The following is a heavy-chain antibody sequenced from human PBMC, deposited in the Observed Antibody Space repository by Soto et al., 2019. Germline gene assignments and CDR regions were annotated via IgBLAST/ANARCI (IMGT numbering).Heavy chain of an antibody. D-gene: IGHD5-12*01. CDR3: ARSGYSGYDSDYSYYTDV. Sequence: PSETLSLTCTVSGGSISSYYWSWIRQPPGKGLEWIGYIYYSGSTNYNPSLKSRVTISVDTSKNQFSLKLSSVTAADTAVYYCARSGYSGYDSDYSYYTDVWGKGTTVTVSS. V-gene: IGHV4-59*01. CDR2: IYYSGST. J-gene: IGHJ6*03. CDR1: GGSISSYY.